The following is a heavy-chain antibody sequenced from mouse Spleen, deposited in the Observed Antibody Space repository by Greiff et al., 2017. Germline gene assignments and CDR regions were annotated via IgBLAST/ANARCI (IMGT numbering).Heavy chain of an antibody. Sequence: EVQLQESGTVLARPGASVKMSCKTSGYTFTSYWMHWVKQRPGQGLEWIGAIYPGNSDTSYNQKFKGKAKLTAVTSASTAYMELSSLTNEDSAVYYCTRNDYDGPYYYAMDYWGQGTSVTVSS. D-gene: IGHD2-4*01. V-gene: IGHV1-5*01. J-gene: IGHJ4*01. CDR1: GYTFTSYW. CDR2: IYPGNSDT. CDR3: TRNDYDGPYYYAMDY.